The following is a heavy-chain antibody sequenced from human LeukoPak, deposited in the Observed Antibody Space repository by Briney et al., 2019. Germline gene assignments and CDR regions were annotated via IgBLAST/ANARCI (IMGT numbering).Heavy chain of an antibody. J-gene: IGHJ4*02. V-gene: IGHV4-59*01. D-gene: IGHD6-19*01. CDR3: ARQGYKSGWYPTFDF. CDR2: VYYAGIT. CDR1: GDSIGTYY. Sequence: SEALSLTCTVSGDSIGTYYWSWIRRPPGKGLEWIGHVYYAGITDYNPSLQSRVTISVDPSRNQLSLKLNSVTAADTAVYYCARQGYKSGWYPTFDFWGPGTQVIVSS.